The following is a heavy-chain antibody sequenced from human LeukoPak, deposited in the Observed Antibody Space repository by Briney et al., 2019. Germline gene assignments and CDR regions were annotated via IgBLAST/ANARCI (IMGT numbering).Heavy chain of an antibody. V-gene: IGHV1-8*03. J-gene: IGHJ6*03. Sequence: GASVKVCCKASGYTFTSYDINWVRQGTGQGLEWMGWMTPNSGNTGYAQKFQGRVTITRNTSISTAYMELSRLRSDDTAVYYCARWGSGSYYNRTRSYYYMDVWGKGTTVTVSS. CDR3: ARWGSGSYYNRTRSYYYMDV. D-gene: IGHD3-10*01. CDR1: GYTFTSYD. CDR2: MTPNSGNT.